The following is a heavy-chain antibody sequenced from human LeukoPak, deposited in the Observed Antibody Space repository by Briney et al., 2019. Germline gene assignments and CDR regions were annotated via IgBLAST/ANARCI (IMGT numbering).Heavy chain of an antibody. CDR3: AKRGPYYYGSGSYYKGAQYYFDS. CDR2: INYSGSI. V-gene: IGHV4-34*01. CDR1: GGSFSAYY. J-gene: IGHJ4*02. D-gene: IGHD3-10*01. Sequence: SETLSLTCAVYGGSFSAYYWTWIRQPPGKGLEWIGGINYSGSINYNPSLKSRVTISVDTSKNQFSLKLSSVTAADTAVYYCAKRGPYYYGSGSYYKGAQYYFDSWGQGPLVTVSS.